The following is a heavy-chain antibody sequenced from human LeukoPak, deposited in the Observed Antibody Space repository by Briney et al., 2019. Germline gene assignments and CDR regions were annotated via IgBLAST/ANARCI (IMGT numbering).Heavy chain of an antibody. D-gene: IGHD3-22*01. CDR3: ARHYSVVVDY. CDR1: GGSISSHY. V-gene: IGHV4-59*11. J-gene: IGHJ4*02. CDR2: IYYSGST. Sequence: SETLSLTCTVSGGSISSHYWSWIRQPPGKGLEWIGYIYYSGSTNYNPSLKSRVTISIDTSKNQFSLKLSSVTAADTAVYYCARHYSVVVDYWGQGTLVTVSS.